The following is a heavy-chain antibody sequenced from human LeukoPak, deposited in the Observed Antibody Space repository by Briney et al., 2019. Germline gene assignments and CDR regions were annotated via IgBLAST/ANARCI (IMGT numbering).Heavy chain of an antibody. V-gene: IGHV1-2*02. CDR2: IVPNSGGT. CDR1: GYTFTDYY. J-gene: IGHJ4*02. Sequence: ASVKVSCKTSGYTFTDYYIHWVRQAPGQRLEWMGWIVPNSGGTKYAQKFQGRVTMTRDTSISTAYMELSRLRYDDTAVYYCATLGATSFDYWGQGALVTVSS. D-gene: IGHD1-26*01. CDR3: ATLGATSFDY.